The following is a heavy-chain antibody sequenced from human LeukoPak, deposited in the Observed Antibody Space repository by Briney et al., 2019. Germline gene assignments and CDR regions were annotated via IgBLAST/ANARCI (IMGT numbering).Heavy chain of an antibody. CDR2: IRYDGSNK. Sequence: GGSLRLSCAASGFTFSSYGMHWVRQAPGKGLEWVAFIRYDGSNKYYADSVKGRFTISRDNPKNTLYLQMNSLRVDDTAIYYCSRDRPYGGLNGFDYWGQGTLVTVTS. D-gene: IGHD4/OR15-4a*01. CDR1: GFTFSSYG. CDR3: SRDRPYGGLNGFDY. V-gene: IGHV3-30*02. J-gene: IGHJ4*02.